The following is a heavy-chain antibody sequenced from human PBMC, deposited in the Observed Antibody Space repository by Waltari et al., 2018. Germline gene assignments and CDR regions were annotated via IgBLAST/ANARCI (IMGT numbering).Heavy chain of an antibody. Sequence: EVQLVESGGGLVKPGGSLRLSCGASGLRFSGYSMNWVRQAPGKGLEWVSSISSSTTYIHYADSVKGRFTISRDNAKNSLYLQMNSLRVEDTAVYYCVSGGWGFYFDYWGQGTVVTVSS. V-gene: IGHV3-21*01. CDR2: ISSSTTYI. CDR3: VSGGWGFYFDY. CDR1: GLRFSGYS. D-gene: IGHD7-27*01. J-gene: IGHJ4*02.